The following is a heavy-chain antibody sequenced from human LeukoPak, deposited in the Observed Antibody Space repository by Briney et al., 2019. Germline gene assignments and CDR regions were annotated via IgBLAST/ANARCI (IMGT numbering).Heavy chain of an antibody. Sequence: ASVKVSCKASGYTFTSNGISWVRQAPGQGLEWMGWISPDSGNTNYAEKVQGRITMTTDTYTRTVFMELGSLRSDDTAVYYCARELSYYGSGNYYQGRGYYFDYWGQGTLLTVSS. V-gene: IGHV1-18*01. D-gene: IGHD3-10*01. J-gene: IGHJ4*02. CDR1: GYTFTSNG. CDR3: ARELSYYGSGNYYQGRGYYFDY. CDR2: ISPDSGNT.